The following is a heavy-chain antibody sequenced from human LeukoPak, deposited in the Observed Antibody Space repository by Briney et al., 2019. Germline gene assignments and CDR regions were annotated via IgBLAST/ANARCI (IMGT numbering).Heavy chain of an antibody. J-gene: IGHJ6*04. CDR2: IYSDGRT. CDR1: RFTVSNNY. Sequence: GGSLRLSCAASRFTVSNNYMSWVRQAPGKGLEWVSVIYSDGRTYYADSVKGRFTISRDNAKNSLYLQMNSLRAEDTAVYYCAELGITMIGGVWGKGTTVTISS. V-gene: IGHV3-53*01. D-gene: IGHD3-10*02. CDR3: AELGITMIGGV.